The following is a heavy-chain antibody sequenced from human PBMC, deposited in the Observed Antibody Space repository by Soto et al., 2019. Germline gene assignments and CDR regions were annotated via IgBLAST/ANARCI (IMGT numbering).Heavy chain of an antibody. J-gene: IGHJ4*02. D-gene: IGHD3-10*01. V-gene: IGHV1-18*04. CDR2: ISGYNGKT. Sequence: ASVKVSCKASGYTFTSYVISWVRQAPGQGVEWMGWISGYNGKTKYAQTLQGRVTMTADTSTSTVYLELRGLRPDDTAVYFCARDKMIDDYGLGTYDYWGQGTTVTVS. CDR1: GYTFTSYV. CDR3: ARDKMIDDYGLGTYDY.